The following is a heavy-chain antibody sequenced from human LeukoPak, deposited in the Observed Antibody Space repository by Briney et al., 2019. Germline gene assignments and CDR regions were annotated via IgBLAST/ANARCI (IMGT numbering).Heavy chain of an antibody. D-gene: IGHD3-3*01. J-gene: IGHJ6*02. V-gene: IGHV4-30-2*01. CDR3: ARGESGYYYYYGMDV. CDR1: GGSISSGGYS. Sequence: SETLSLTCAVSGGSISSGGYSWSWIRQPPGKGLEWIGYIYHSGSTYYNPSLKSRVTISVDRSKNQFSLKLSSVTAADTAVYYCARGESGYYYYYGMDVWGQGTTVTVSS. CDR2: IYHSGST.